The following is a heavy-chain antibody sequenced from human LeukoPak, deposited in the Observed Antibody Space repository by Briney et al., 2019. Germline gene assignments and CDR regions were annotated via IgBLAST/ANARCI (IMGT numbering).Heavy chain of an antibody. CDR3: AHRRAAFDACWFDP. CDR1: GFSLTTNTEA. J-gene: IGHJ5*02. V-gene: IGHV2-5*01. Sequence: SGLTLVKPTQTLTLKCTFSGFSLTTNTEAVGWVRQPPGKALEWLAVIYWHDTKHYSPSLKIRLTITKYTSKNQVVLTMTNMDPVDTATYYCAHRRAAFDACWFDPWGQGTLVTVSS. D-gene: IGHD3-3*02. CDR2: IYWHDTK.